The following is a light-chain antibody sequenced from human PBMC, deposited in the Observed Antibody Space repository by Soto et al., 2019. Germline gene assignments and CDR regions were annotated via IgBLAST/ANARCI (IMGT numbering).Light chain of an antibody. Sequence: QSVLTQAPSTSWTPGQRVTISCSGSSSNIGRTSVNWYQQLPGTAPKLVMYSDNQRPSGVPNRFSASKSGTSASLAISGLQPEDEAEYYCAAWDDSLKGLVFGGWTKLTVL. V-gene: IGLV1-44*01. CDR1: SSNIGRTS. CDR2: SDN. CDR3: AAWDDSLKGLV. J-gene: IGLJ2*01.